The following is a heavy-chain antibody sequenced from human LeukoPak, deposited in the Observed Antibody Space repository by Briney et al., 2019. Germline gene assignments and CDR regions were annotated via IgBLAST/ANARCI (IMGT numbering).Heavy chain of an antibody. CDR2: IYHSGST. J-gene: IGHJ4*02. CDR3: ARNRSVTTTPDFDH. D-gene: IGHD4-17*01. V-gene: IGHV4-38-2*01. CDR1: GYSIRGDDY. Sequence: SETLSLTCAVSGYSIRGDDYWGWIRQSPGKGLEWIGSIYHSGSTHYNPSLKSRVTISVDTSKNQFSLMLNSVTAADTAVYYCARNRSVTTTPDFDHWGQGSLVTVSS.